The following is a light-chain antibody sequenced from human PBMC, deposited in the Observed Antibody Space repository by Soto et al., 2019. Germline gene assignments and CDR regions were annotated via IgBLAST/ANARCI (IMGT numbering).Light chain of an antibody. J-gene: IGKJ4*01. CDR2: GAS. V-gene: IGKV3-20*01. Sequence: EIALTQSPGILSLSPGERATLSCRASQSVSSNYLAWYQQKPGQAPRLLIYGASSRATGIPDRFSGSGSGTDFTLTISRLEPEDFAVYYCQQYDRSPLTFGGGTKVEIK. CDR3: QQYDRSPLT. CDR1: QSVSSNY.